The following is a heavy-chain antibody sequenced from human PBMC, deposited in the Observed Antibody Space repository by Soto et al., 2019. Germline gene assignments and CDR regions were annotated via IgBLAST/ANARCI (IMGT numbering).Heavy chain of an antibody. D-gene: IGHD3-10*01. V-gene: IGHV3-33*01. Sequence: GGSLRLSCAASGFTFSRYGMHWVRQAPGKGLEWVAVIWYDGSNKYYADSVKGRFTISRDNSKNTLYLQMNSLRAEDTAVYYCARDSRGVIINPWGQGTLVTVSS. CDR1: GFTFSRYG. CDR2: IWYDGSNK. J-gene: IGHJ5*02. CDR3: ARDSRGVIINP.